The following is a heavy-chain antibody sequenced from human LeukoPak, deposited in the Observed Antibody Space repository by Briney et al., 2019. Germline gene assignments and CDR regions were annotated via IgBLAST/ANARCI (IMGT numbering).Heavy chain of an antibody. J-gene: IGHJ4*02. CDR1: GFTFSSYE. Sequence: GGSLRLSCAASGFTFSSYEMNWLRQAPGQGWEWVSYISSSGSTIYYADSVKGRFTISRDNAKNSLDLQMNSLGAEDTAVYYCARGVGSFDYWGQGTLVTVFS. CDR3: ARGVGSFDY. D-gene: IGHD2-15*01. CDR2: ISSSGSTI. V-gene: IGHV3-48*03.